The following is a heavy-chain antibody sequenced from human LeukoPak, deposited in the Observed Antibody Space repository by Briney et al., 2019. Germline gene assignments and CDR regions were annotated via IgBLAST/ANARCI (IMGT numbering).Heavy chain of an antibody. D-gene: IGHD2/OR15-2a*01. CDR3: AREENIKYYFDY. J-gene: IGHJ4*02. V-gene: IGHV4-61*01. CDR1: GGSVRSGSYY. Sequence: DPSETLSLTCTVSGGSVRSGSYYWSWIRQPPGKGLEWIGYIYYSGSANYNPSLKSRVTISVDTSKNQFSLKLSSVTAADTAVYYCAREENIKYYFDYWGQGTLVTVSS. CDR2: IYYSGSA.